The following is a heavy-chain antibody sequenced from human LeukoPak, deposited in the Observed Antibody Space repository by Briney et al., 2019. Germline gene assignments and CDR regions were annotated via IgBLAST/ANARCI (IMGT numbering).Heavy chain of an antibody. Sequence: PGGSLRLSCAASGFTVSSNYMSWVRQAPGKGLEWVSVIYSGGSTYYADSVKGRFTISRDNSKNTLYLQMDSLRGEDTAMYYCPGDYDTSLTFDYWGQGTLVTVSS. J-gene: IGHJ4*02. CDR3: PGDYDTSLTFDY. V-gene: IGHV3-66*01. D-gene: IGHD3-22*01. CDR1: GFTVSSNY. CDR2: IYSGGST.